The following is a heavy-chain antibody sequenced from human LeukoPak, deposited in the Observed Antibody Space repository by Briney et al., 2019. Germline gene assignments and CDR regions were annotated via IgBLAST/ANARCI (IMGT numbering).Heavy chain of an antibody. CDR2: ISAYNGNT. D-gene: IGHD6-13*01. Sequence: ASVKVSCKASDYTFTTFGISWVRQAPGQGLEWMGWISAYNGNTNYAQKLQGRVTMTTDTSTSTAYMELRSLRSDDTAVYYCSRERAAAGTIDYWGQGTLVTVSS. J-gene: IGHJ4*02. V-gene: IGHV1-18*01. CDR3: SRERAAAGTIDY. CDR1: DYTFTTFG.